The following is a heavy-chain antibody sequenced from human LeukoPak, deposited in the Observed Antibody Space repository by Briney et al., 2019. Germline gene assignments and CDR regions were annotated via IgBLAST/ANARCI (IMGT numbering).Heavy chain of an antibody. V-gene: IGHV3-30*03. Sequence: GGTLRLSCEASGFTFNLFSMHWIRQTPGKGLEWVSATSHDESNKLYADSVKGRFTISRDNSRDTVYLQMNNLRLDDAGTYYCARSRLGLWLSVIDYWGQGSLVTVSA. CDR2: TSHDESNK. D-gene: IGHD3-9*01. J-gene: IGHJ4*01. CDR3: ARSRLGLWLSVIDY. CDR1: GFTFNLFS.